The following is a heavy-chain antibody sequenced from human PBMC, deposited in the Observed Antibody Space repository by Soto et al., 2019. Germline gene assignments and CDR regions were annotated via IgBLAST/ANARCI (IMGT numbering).Heavy chain of an antibody. V-gene: IGHV1-69-2*01. CDR2: VDPEDGKT. CDR1: GYTFTDYY. CDR3: ATLTRSTGGIFDF. D-gene: IGHD4-4*01. J-gene: IGHJ4*02. Sequence: EVQLVQSGTEVKKPGATVKISCKVSGYTFTDYYIHWVQQAPGKGLEWMGLVDPEDGKTIYAEKFQGGVTITADTSTDTAYMELSSLRFEDTAVYYCATLTRSTGGIFDFWGQGALVTVSS.